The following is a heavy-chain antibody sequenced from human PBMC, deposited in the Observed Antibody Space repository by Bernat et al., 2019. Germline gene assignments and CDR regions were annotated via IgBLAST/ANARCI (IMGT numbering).Heavy chain of an antibody. CDR1: GFTFNSYS. CDR3: ARRSASDAFDI. CDR2: ISGDGTTT. J-gene: IGHJ3*02. V-gene: IGHV3-74*01. Sequence: EMQLVESGGGLVQPGGSLRLSCAASGFTFNSYSMLWVRQAPGKGLMSVSRISGDGTTTNYADSVKGRFTISRDNAKNSLYLQMNSLRAEDTAVYYCARRSASDAFDIWGQGTMVTVSS.